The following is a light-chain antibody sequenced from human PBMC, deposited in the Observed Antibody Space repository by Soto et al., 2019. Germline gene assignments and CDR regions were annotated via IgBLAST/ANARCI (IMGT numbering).Light chain of an antibody. Sequence: EIVMTQSPATLSVSPGEIATLSCRASQSVSSNLAWYQHIPGQAPTLVIYDTSTRATGIPARFSGYGSGTEFTLTISSLQSEDFAVYYCQQYENWSSITLGQGTRLEIK. CDR2: DTS. CDR3: QQYENWSSIT. V-gene: IGKV3-15*01. J-gene: IGKJ5*01. CDR1: QSVSSN.